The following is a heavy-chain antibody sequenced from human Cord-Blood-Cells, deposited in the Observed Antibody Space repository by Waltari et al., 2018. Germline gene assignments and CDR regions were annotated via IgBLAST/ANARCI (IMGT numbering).Heavy chain of an antibody. V-gene: IGHV1-2*06. CDR1: GYTFTGYY. J-gene: IGHJ3*02. D-gene: IGHD6-13*01. CDR2: INPNSGGT. Sequence: QVQLVQSGAEVKKPGASVKVSCKASGYTFTGYYMTRVRQAPGQGLEWMGRINPNSGGTNYAQKFQGRVTMTRDTSISTAYMELSRLRSDDTAVYYCAITGYSSSWYAFDIWGQGTMVTVSS. CDR3: AITGYSSSWYAFDI.